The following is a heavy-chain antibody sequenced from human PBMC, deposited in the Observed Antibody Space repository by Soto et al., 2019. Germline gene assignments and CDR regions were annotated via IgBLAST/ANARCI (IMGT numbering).Heavy chain of an antibody. CDR2: IFAHNGNT. Sequence: QVQLVQSGAEVKKPGASVKVSCKASGYTFTNYGISWVRQAPGQGLEWMGWIFAHNGNTNYAQKLQGRVTMTTDTSTSTAYMELRSLGSDDTAVYYCASGWFGEFVYYFDYWGQGTLVTVSS. V-gene: IGHV1-18*01. CDR3: ASGWFGEFVYYFDY. J-gene: IGHJ4*02. CDR1: GYTFTNYG. D-gene: IGHD3-10*01.